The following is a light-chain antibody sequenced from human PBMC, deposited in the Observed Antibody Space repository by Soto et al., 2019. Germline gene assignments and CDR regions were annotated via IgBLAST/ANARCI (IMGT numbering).Light chain of an antibody. V-gene: IGKV4-1*01. J-gene: IGKJ2*01. CDR1: QSVLSTSNYLNY. CDR3: QQYYDIPPFMHT. Sequence: DIVMTQSPDSLAVSLGERATINCKSSQSVLSTSNYLNYVGWYQRKPGQPPKLLIYGASTRESGIPDRFSGSGSGTDFTLTISSVQSEDVAVYYCQQYYDIPPFMHTFGQGTRLEIK. CDR2: GAS.